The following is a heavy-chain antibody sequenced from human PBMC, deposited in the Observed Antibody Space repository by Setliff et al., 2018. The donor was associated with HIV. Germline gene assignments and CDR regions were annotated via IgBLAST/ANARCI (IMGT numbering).Heavy chain of an antibody. CDR3: AREGDYNFDNTGYLRGGYYYYCMDV. J-gene: IGHJ6*03. Sequence: SETLSLTCTVSGASISSGNYYWSWIRQPAGKGLEWIGYIYTSGSTNYNPSLKSRVTISLDTSKNQFSLKLTSVTAADTAVYYCAREGDYNFDNTGYLRGGYYYYCMDVWGKGTTVTVSS. D-gene: IGHD3-22*01. CDR2: IYTSGST. CDR1: GASISSGNYY. V-gene: IGHV4-61*09.